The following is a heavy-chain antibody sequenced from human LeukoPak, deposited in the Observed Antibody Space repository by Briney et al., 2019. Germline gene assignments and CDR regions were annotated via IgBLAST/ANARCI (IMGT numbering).Heavy chain of an antibody. CDR2: ISWNSGSI. D-gene: IGHD3-22*01. V-gene: IGHV3-9*01. CDR1: VFTFDDYA. Sequence: GRSLRLSCAASVFTFDDYAMHWVRQAPGKGLEWVSGISWNSGSIGYADSVKGRFTISRDNAKNSLYLQMNSLRAEDTALYYCAKESYDSSGYYMYYFDYWGQGTLVTVSS. J-gene: IGHJ4*02. CDR3: AKESYDSSGYYMYYFDY.